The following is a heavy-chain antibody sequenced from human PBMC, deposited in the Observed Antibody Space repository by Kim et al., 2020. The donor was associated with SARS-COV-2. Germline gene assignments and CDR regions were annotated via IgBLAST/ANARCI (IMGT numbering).Heavy chain of an antibody. CDR3: ARVRHFVVVPAAPTLRWFDP. J-gene: IGHJ5*02. CDR1: GGSISSSSYY. CDR2: IYYSGST. V-gene: IGHV4-39*07. D-gene: IGHD2-2*01. Sequence: SETLSLTCTVSGGSISSSSYYWGWIRQPPGKGLEWIGSIYYSGSTYYNPSLKSRVTISVDTSKNQFSLKLSSVTAADTAVYYCARVRHFVVVPAAPTLRWFDPWGQGTLVTVSS.